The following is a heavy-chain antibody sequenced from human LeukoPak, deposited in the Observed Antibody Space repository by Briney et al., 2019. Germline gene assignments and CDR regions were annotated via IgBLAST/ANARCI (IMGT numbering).Heavy chain of an antibody. V-gene: IGHV3-23*01. CDR3: AKGSGYDTDFDY. CDR1: GFTFSTYV. CDR2: ISGSGDDT. D-gene: IGHD3-9*01. Sequence: GGSLRLSCAASGFTFSTYVMSWVRQAPGKGLEWVSGISGSGDDTYYADSVKGRFTISRDNSENTLYLQMNSLRAEDTAVYYCAKGSGYDTDFDYWGQGTLVTVSS. J-gene: IGHJ4*02.